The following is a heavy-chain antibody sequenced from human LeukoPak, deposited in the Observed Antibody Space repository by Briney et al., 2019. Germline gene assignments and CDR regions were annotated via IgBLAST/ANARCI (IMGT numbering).Heavy chain of an antibody. J-gene: IGHJ4*02. V-gene: IGHV3-30-3*01. CDR3: ARDGPNSGYSGYDPTPDY. CDR1: GFTFSSYA. Sequence: QAGGSLRLSCAASGFTFSSYAMHWVRQAPGKGLEWVAVISYDGSNKYYADSVKGRFTISRDNSKNTLYLQMNSLRAEDTAVYYCARDGPNSGYSGYDPTPDYWGQGTLVTVSS. CDR2: ISYDGSNK. D-gene: IGHD5-12*01.